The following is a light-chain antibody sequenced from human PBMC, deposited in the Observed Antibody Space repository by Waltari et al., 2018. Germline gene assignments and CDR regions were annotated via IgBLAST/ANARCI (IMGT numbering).Light chain of an antibody. Sequence: QSVLTQPPLASGTPGQRVTISCSGNSSNIGINTVTWYQQLPGTAPKLLICANYHRASALLERFSASKSDASASLAISGLQSEDEADYFCATWDDSLNGRVFGGGTKLAVL. CDR1: SSNIGINT. CDR2: ANY. CDR3: ATWDDSLNGRV. V-gene: IGLV1-44*01. J-gene: IGLJ3*02.